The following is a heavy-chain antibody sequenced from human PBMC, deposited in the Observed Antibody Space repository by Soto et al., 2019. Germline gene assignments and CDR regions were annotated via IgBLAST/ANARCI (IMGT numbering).Heavy chain of an antibody. Sequence: GGSLRLSCAASGFTFSSYGMHWVRQAPGKGLEWVAVISYDGSNKYYADSVKGRFTISRDNSKNTLYLQMNSLRAEDTAVYYCAKDAQYSSSLVDYWGQGTLVTVSS. J-gene: IGHJ4*02. V-gene: IGHV3-30*18. CDR1: GFTFSSYG. D-gene: IGHD6-6*01. CDR3: AKDAQYSSSLVDY. CDR2: ISYDGSNK.